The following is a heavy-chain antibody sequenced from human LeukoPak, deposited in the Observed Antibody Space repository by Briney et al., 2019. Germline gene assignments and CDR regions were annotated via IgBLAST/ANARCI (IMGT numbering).Heavy chain of an antibody. CDR2: MYSNSGT. CDR3: RGPPRPRYYYYYYYLDV. D-gene: IGHD6-25*01. J-gene: IGHJ6*03. Sequence: GGSLRLSCAASGFTVSNNYMSWVRQAPGKGLEWVSLMYSNSGTFYADSVKGRFTISRDNSKNTLYLQMNSLRVEDTAVYCARGPPRPRYYYYYYYLDVWGKGTTVTISS. CDR1: GFTVSNNY. V-gene: IGHV3-53*01.